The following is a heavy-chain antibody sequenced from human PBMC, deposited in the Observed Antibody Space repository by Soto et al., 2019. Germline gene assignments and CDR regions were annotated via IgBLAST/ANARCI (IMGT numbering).Heavy chain of an antibody. D-gene: IGHD4-17*01. CDR3: AGHPYGESWCDP. Sequence: QVQLQESGPGLVKPSQTLSLTCTVSGASISSGAYDWSWIRQHPGKGLEWIGHIDDSGNTYSNPSLIMRVTISADTSQTHFSLRLTVVSAADTAVYSWAGHPYGESWCDPWGQGALVTVSS. V-gene: IGHV4-31*03. CDR2: IDDSGNT. CDR1: GASISSGAYD. J-gene: IGHJ5*02.